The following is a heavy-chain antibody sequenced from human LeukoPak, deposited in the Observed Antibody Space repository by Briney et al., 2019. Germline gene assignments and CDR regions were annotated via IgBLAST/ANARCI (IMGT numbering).Heavy chain of an antibody. V-gene: IGHV1-8*03. CDR3: ARGRGYCSSTSCYHFGY. Sequence: ASVEVSCKASGYTFTSYDINWVRQATGQGLEWMGWMNPNSGNTGYAQKFQGRVTITRNTSISTAYMELSSLRSEDTAVYYCARGRGYCSSTSCYHFGYWGQGTLVTVSS. D-gene: IGHD2-2*01. J-gene: IGHJ4*02. CDR2: MNPNSGNT. CDR1: GYTFTSYD.